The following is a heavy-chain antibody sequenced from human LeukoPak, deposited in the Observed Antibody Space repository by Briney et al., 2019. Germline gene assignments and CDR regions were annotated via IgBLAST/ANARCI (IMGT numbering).Heavy chain of an antibody. CDR1: GFTFSSYS. V-gene: IGHV3-21*01. Sequence: TGGSLRLSCAASGFTFSSYSMNWVRQAPGKGLEWVSSISSSSSYTYYADSVKGRFTISRDNAKNSLYLQMNSLRAEDTAVYYCARDGAFDIWGQGTMVTVSS. CDR2: ISSSSSYT. CDR3: ARDGAFDI. J-gene: IGHJ3*02.